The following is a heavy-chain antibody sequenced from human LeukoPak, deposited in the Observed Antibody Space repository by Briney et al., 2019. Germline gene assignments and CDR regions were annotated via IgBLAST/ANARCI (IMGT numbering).Heavy chain of an antibody. CDR3: ASRVVGARGFFDY. J-gene: IGHJ4*02. V-gene: IGHV4-39*01. D-gene: IGHD1-26*01. CDR2: IYYSGST. Sequence: SETLSLTCTVSGGSISSSSYYWGWIRQPPGKGLEWIGSIYYSGSTYYNPSLKSRVTILVDTSKNQFSLRLNSVTAAETAVYYCASRVVGARGFFDYWGQGTLVTVSS. CDR1: GGSISSSSYY.